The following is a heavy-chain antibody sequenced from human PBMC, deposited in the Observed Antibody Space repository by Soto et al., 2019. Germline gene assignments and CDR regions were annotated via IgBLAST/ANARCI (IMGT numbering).Heavy chain of an antibody. Sequence: GGSLRLSCAASGFTFSSYSMNWVRQAPGKGLEWVSSISSSSSYIYYADSVKGRFTISRDNAKNSLFLQMNSLRAEDTAVYYCARVYVHCSGGSCYYYYGMDVWGQGTTVTVSS. CDR3: ARVYVHCSGGSCYYYYGMDV. D-gene: IGHD2-15*01. J-gene: IGHJ6*02. CDR1: GFTFSSYS. CDR2: ISSSSSYI. V-gene: IGHV3-21*01.